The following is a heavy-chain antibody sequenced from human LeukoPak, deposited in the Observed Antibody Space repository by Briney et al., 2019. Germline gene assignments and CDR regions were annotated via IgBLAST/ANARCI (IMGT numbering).Heavy chain of an antibody. CDR3: ARSSSKQGDY. J-gene: IGHJ4*02. CDR1: GGSISSGGYY. V-gene: IGHV4-31*03. D-gene: IGHD6-6*01. Sequence: SQTLSLTCTVSGGSISSGGYYWSWIRQHPGKGLEWIGYIYYSGSTYYNPSHKSRVTISVDTSKNQFSLKLSSVTAPDTAVYYCARSSSKQGDYWGQGTLVTVSS. CDR2: IYYSGST.